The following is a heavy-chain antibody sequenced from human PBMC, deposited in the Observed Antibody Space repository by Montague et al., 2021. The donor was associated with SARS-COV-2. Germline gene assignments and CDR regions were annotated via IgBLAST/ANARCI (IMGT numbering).Heavy chain of an antibody. CDR3: ARIWGATRGDAFDI. J-gene: IGHJ3*02. CDR1: GFSLSTSGMC. V-gene: IGHV2-70*01. CDR2: IDWDDDK. D-gene: IGHD1-26*01. Sequence: PALGKPTQTLTLTCTFSGFSLSTSGMCVSWIRQPPGKALEWLALIDWDDDKYYSTSLKTRLTISKDTSKNQVVLTMTSMDPVDTATYYCARIWGATRGDAFDIWGQGTMVTVSS.